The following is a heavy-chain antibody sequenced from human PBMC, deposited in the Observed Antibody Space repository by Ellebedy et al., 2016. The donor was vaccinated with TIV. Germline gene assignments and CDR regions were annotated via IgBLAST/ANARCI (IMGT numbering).Heavy chain of an antibody. CDR2: IYTGDST. CDR3: ARLADY. V-gene: IGHV3-66*01. CDR1: GLTVTSDN. J-gene: IGHJ4*02. Sequence: PGRSLRLSCAVSGLTVTSDNMAWVRQAPGKGLEWVSAIYTGDSTNYADSVKGRFTISRDISKNTLYLQMNSLRAEDTAVYYCARLADYWGQGTLVTVSS.